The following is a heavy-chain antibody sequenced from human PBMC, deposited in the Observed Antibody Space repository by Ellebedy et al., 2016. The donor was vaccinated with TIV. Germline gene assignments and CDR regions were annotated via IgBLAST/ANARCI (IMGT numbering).Heavy chain of an antibody. V-gene: IGHV3-33*08. Sequence: GESLKISCAASGFTFSSYGMHWVRRAPGTGLEWVAGIWYDGSNKFYADSVKGRFTISRDNSKNTLFLQLNSLRVEDTAIYNCARGSVGAVAAPYDYWGQGALVTVSS. CDR2: IWYDGSNK. J-gene: IGHJ4*02. CDR3: ARGSVGAVAAPYDY. D-gene: IGHD6-19*01. CDR1: GFTFSSYG.